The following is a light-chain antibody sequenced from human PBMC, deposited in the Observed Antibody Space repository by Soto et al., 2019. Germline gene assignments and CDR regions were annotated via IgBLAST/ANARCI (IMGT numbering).Light chain of an antibody. J-gene: IGLJ3*02. CDR2: RAT. V-gene: IGLV7-43*01. Sequence: QTVVTQEPSLTVSPGGTVSRTCASSIGAVASTHYPNWFQQKPGQPPRALIYRATNRHSWTPARFSGSLFGGKAVLTLSGVKPEDEAEYFCLLCFGGFQPWVFGGGTKLTVL. CDR1: IGAVASTHY. CDR3: LLCFGGFQPWV.